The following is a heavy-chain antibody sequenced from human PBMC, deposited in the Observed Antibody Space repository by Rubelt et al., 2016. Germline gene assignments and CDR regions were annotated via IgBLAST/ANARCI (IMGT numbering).Heavy chain of an antibody. CDR3: ARDRIRIAARQGWYFDL. D-gene: IGHD6-6*01. V-gene: IGHV1-18*01. J-gene: IGHJ2*01. CDR1: GYTFTSYG. Sequence: QVQLVQSGAEVKKPGASVKVSCKASGYTFTSYGISWVRQAPGQGLEWMGWISAYNGNTNYAQKRQARVTMTTDTSTSTAYMGLRSLRSDDTAVYYCARDRIRIAARQGWYFDLWGRGTLVTVSS. CDR2: ISAYNGNT.